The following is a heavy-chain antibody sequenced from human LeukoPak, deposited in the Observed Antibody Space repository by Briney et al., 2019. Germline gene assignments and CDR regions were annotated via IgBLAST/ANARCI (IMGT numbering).Heavy chain of an antibody. Sequence: GGSLRLSCAASGFTFSSYVMHWVHQAPGKGLEWVAIISYDGSNEYYADSVKGRFTISRDNSKNTLYLQMNSLRAADTAVYYCARDRAISYWGQGTLVTVSS. CDR2: ISYDGSNE. D-gene: IGHD2-2*02. V-gene: IGHV3-30*04. J-gene: IGHJ4*02. CDR1: GFTFSSYV. CDR3: ARDRAISY.